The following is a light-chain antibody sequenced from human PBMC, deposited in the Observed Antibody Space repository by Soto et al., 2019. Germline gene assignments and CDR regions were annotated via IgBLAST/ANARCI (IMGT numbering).Light chain of an antibody. V-gene: IGLV8-61*01. CDR2: STN. Sequence: QTVVTQEPSFSVSPGGTVTLTCGLSSGSVSTSYYPSWYQQTPGQAPRTLIYSTNPRSSGVPDRFSGSILGTKAALTITGAQVDDESDYYCVLYMGSGIWVFGGGTKLTVL. CDR1: SGSVSTSYY. CDR3: VLYMGSGIWV. J-gene: IGLJ3*02.